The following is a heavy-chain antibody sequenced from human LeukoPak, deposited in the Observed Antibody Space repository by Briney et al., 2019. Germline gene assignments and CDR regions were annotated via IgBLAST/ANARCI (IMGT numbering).Heavy chain of an antibody. Sequence: HAGGSLRLSWAASGFTFSTYAMTWVRQAPGKGLEWVSDISYSGGSTYYADSVKGRFTISRDNSKNTLYLQMNSLRAEDTAVYYCARDGQMLVPFDLWGRGTLVTVPS. J-gene: IGHJ2*01. CDR3: ARDGQMLVPFDL. CDR1: GFTFSTYA. CDR2: ISYSGGST. V-gene: IGHV3-23*01. D-gene: IGHD3-10*01.